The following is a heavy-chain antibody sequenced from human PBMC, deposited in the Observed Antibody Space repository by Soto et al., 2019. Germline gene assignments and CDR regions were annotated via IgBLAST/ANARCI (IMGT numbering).Heavy chain of an antibody. CDR3: AREVSTHVDS. V-gene: IGHV4-31*03. CDR1: GGSISSGGYY. Sequence: QVQLQESGPGLVKPSQTLSLTCSVSGGSISSGGYYWNWISQLPGKGLEWIGCIYYTGSTYNNPSLKSRVTISVDTSKNQFSLILSSVTAADTAVYYCAREVSTHVDSWGQGILVTVSS. J-gene: IGHJ4*02. CDR2: IYYTGST.